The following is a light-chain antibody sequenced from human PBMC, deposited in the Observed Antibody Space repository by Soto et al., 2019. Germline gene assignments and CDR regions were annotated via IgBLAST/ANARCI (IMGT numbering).Light chain of an antibody. CDR2: DTS. CDR3: QQYNRWRT. V-gene: IGKV3-15*01. CDR1: QSVSSY. Sequence: EIVMTQSPATLSFSPGERATLSCRASQSVSSYLAWYQQKPGQSPRLLIYDTSPRATDIPARLNGSVSVTEFPLTLTSLQSEDFAVYYRQQYNRWRTFDQGTKVDIK. J-gene: IGKJ1*01.